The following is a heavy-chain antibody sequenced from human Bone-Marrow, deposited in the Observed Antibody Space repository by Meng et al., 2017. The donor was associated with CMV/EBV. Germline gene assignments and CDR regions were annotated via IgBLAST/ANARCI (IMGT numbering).Heavy chain of an antibody. J-gene: IGHJ6*02. CDR2: IIPILGIA. CDR3: AITLRWSKGAYYYCGMDV. CDR1: GGTFSSYA. V-gene: IGHV1-69*10. Sequence: SVKVSCKASGGTFSSYAISWVRQAPGQGLEWMGGIIPILGIANYAQKFQGRVTITADKSTSTAYMELSSLRSEDTAVYYCAITLRWSKGAYYYCGMDVWGQGTTVTVSS. D-gene: IGHD4-23*01.